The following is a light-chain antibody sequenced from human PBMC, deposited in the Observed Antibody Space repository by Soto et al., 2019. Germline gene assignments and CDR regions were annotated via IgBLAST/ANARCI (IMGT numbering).Light chain of an antibody. Sequence: EIVMTQSPATLSVSPGETATLSCRASQSVNTNLAWYQQKAGQAPRLLIYRISTRATGIPARFSGSGSGTEFTLTIHSLQSEDFAVYYCQQHNDWPLTFGGGTKVEIK. CDR3: QQHNDWPLT. CDR1: QSVNTN. CDR2: RIS. V-gene: IGKV3-15*01. J-gene: IGKJ4*01.